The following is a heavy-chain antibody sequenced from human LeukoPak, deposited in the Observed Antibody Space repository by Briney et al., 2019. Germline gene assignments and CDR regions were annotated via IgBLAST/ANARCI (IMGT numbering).Heavy chain of an antibody. V-gene: IGHV3-21*01. CDR1: GIIFRTYT. Sequence: GGFLRLSSAASGIIFRTYTMTWGRQAPGEGLEWVSSIDITSGNIYSAVSVKVRFTIYRYNDKNSLFLQFESLRVDDTGVYYCAKDRAYYSDSSGYYLVRAYDYWGQGTLVTVSS. J-gene: IGHJ4*02. CDR2: IDITSGNI. D-gene: IGHD3-22*01. CDR3: AKDRAYYSDSSGYYLVRAYDY.